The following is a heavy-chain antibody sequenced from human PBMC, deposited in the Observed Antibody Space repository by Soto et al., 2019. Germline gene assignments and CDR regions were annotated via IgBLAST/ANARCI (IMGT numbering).Heavy chain of an antibody. CDR2: IDWDDDK. CDR1: ALSPSTNEMR. V-gene: IGHV2-70*04. Sequence: SGPTLVNPTQTLTLTCTFSALSPSTNEMRVSWIRQPPGKALEWLALIDWDDDKIYSTSLKNRLTVSKDTSRDQVVLTMNKVDPVDTATYYCAGRMRGDYAFDYWGQGTLVTVSS. J-gene: IGHJ4*02. CDR3: AGRMRGDYAFDY. D-gene: IGHD4-17*01.